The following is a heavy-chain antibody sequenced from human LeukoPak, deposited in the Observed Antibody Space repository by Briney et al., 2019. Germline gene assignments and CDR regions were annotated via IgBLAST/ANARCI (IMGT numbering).Heavy chain of an antibody. CDR3: ARVRPGWYNWFDP. Sequence: GGSLRLSCAASGFTFSSYGMDWVRQAPGKGLEWVALIWYDGSNKYYADSVKGRFTISRDNSRNTLYLQMNSLRAEDTAVYYCARVRPGWYNWFDPWGQGTLVTVSS. J-gene: IGHJ5*02. CDR2: IWYDGSNK. V-gene: IGHV3-33*01. D-gene: IGHD6-19*01. CDR1: GFTFSSYG.